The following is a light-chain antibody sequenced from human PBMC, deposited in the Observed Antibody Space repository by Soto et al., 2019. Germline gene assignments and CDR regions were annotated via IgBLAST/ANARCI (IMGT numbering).Light chain of an antibody. Sequence: QSVLTQPPSVSGAPGQRVTISCTGSSSNIGAGYDVHRYHQLPGTAPQLLIYGNINRASGVPDRFSCSQSGTSASLAITGLHAKDATDYELQAYDSSLIYVFGTGTKRTVL. V-gene: IGLV1-40*01. CDR3: QAYDSSLIYV. CDR2: GNI. CDR1: SSNIGAGYD. J-gene: IGLJ1*01.